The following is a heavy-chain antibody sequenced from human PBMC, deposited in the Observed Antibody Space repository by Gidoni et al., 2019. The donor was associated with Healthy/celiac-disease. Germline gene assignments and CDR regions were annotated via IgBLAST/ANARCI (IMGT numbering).Heavy chain of an antibody. V-gene: IGHV4-38-2*02. D-gene: IGHD1-26*01. CDR2: IYHSGST. Sequence: QVQLQESGPGLVKPSETLSLTCTFFVYSISSGYYWGWIRQPPGKGLEWIGSIYHSGSTYYNPSLKSRVTISVDTSKNQFSLKLSSVTAADTAVYYCARDSYQNWFDPWGQGTLVTVSS. J-gene: IGHJ5*02. CDR1: VYSISSGYY. CDR3: ARDSYQNWFDP.